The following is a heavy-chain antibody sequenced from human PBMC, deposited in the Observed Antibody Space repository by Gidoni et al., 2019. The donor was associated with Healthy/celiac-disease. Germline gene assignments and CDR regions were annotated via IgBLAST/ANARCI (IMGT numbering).Heavy chain of an antibody. CDR2: ISGSGGST. V-gene: IGHV3-23*01. CDR3: AKDFLRLGKWDSIAAAGPTDY. D-gene: IGHD6-13*01. Sequence: EVQLLESGGGLVQPGGSLRLSCAASGFTFSSYAMSWVRQAPGKGLAWVSAISGSGGSTYYADAVKGRFTISRDNYKNTLYLKMNSLRAEDTAVYYCAKDFLRLGKWDSIAAAGPTDYWGQGTLVTVSS. J-gene: IGHJ4*02. CDR1: GFTFSSYA.